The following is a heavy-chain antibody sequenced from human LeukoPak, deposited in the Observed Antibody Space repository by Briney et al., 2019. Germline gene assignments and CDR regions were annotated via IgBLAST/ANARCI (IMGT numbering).Heavy chain of an antibody. CDR1: GGSFCGYY. CDR2: INHSGST. Sequence: SETLSLTCAVYGGSFCGYYWSWIRQPPGKGLEGIGEINHSGSTNYNPSLKSRVTISVDTSKNQFSLKLSSVTAADTAVYYCASSSGWLPFLYFDYWGQGTLVTVSS. D-gene: IGHD6-19*01. V-gene: IGHV4-34*01. J-gene: IGHJ4*02. CDR3: ASSSGWLPFLYFDY.